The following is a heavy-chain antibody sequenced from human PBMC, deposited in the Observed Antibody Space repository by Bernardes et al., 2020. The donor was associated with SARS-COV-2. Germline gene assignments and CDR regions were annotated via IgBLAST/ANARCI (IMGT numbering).Heavy chain of an antibody. CDR3: ARETDMVLYAGFDY. J-gene: IGHJ4*02. Sequence: GGSLRLSCAASGFTFSNYEMNWVRQAPGKGLEWVAYISRIVSTIYYADSVKGRFTISRDNAKSTLYLQMNSLRAEDTAVYYCARETDMVLYAGFDYWGQGTLVTVSS. CDR1: GFTFSNYE. D-gene: IGHD5-12*01. V-gene: IGHV3-48*03. CDR2: ISRIVSTI.